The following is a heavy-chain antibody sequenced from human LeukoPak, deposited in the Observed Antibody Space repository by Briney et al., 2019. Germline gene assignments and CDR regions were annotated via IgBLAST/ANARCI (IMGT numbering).Heavy chain of an antibody. CDR3: ARHVPDNWFDP. CDR1: GDSISTTTSY. V-gene: IGHV4-39*01. J-gene: IGHJ5*02. D-gene: IGHD3-10*02. CDR2: VYYSGST. Sequence: PSETLSLTCTVSGDSISTTTSYWGWIRQPPGKGLEWIGRVYYSGSTFYNPSLTSRVGIAVDTSKNQFSLKLTSVTAADTAIYYCARHVPDNWFDPWGQGSLVTVSS.